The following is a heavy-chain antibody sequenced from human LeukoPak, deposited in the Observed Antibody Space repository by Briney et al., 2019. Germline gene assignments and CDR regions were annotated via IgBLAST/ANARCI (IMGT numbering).Heavy chain of an antibody. Sequence: ASVKVSCKASGYTFTSYGISWVRQAPGQGLEWMGWISAYNGNTNYAQKLQGRVTMTRNTSISTAYMELSSLRSEDTAVYYCARGIEQQIVRVYYYYYGMDVWGQGTTVTVSS. CDR1: GYTFTSYG. D-gene: IGHD6-13*01. CDR3: ARGIEQQIVRVYYYYYGMDV. V-gene: IGHV1-18*01. CDR2: ISAYNGNT. J-gene: IGHJ6*02.